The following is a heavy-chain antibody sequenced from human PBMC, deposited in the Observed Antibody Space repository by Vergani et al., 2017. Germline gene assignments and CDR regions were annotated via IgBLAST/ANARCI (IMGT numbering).Heavy chain of an antibody. CDR1: GFTFIMHA. J-gene: IGHJ3*02. V-gene: IGHV3-23*01. CDR3: AKVGRSEVAGTFGAFDI. CDR2: LSASDRRT. Sequence: EVQLLESGGDLVQPGGSLRLSCAASGFTFIMHAMSWVRQAPGKGLEWVSTLSASDRRTHYADSVKGRFTISRDNSKNTLFLHMKSLRPEDTAVYYCAKVGRSEVAGTFGAFDIWGQGTMVTVSS. D-gene: IGHD6-19*01.